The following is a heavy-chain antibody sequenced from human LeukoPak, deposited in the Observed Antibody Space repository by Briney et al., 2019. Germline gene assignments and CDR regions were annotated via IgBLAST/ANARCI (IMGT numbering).Heavy chain of an antibody. D-gene: IGHD2-21*02. CDR3: ARDTYCGGDCYSYLGY. Sequence: SVKVSCKASGGTFSSYAISWVRQAPGQGLEWMGRIIPIFGIANYAQKFQGRVTITADKSTSTAYMELSSLRSEDTAVYYCARDTYCGGDCYSYLGYWGQGTLVTVSS. J-gene: IGHJ4*02. CDR1: GGTFSSYA. CDR2: IIPIFGIA. V-gene: IGHV1-69*04.